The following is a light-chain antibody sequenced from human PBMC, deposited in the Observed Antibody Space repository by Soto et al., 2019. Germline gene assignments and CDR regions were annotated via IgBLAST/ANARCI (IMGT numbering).Light chain of an antibody. CDR3: LQHYSAPLT. Sequence: DTVMTQSPDSLAVSLGERVTITCKSSRSLLSSSNSKNYLAWHQQKSGQSPKLLIYWASTRESGVPDRFSGSGSGTDFTLTISSVQAEDVAVYYCLQHYSAPLTFGGGTKVEI. J-gene: IGKJ4*01. V-gene: IGKV4-1*01. CDR2: WAS. CDR1: RSLLSSSNSKNY.